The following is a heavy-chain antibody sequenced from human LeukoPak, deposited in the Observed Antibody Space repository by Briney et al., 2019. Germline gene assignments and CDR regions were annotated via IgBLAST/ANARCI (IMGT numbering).Heavy chain of an antibody. V-gene: IGHV4-4*02. CDR3: SRENGAFSPFGY. Sequence: PSGTLSLTCGVSGGSISNTNWWSWVRQPPGQGLEWIGEISLTGLTHYNPSLESRVTVSLDKSKNQLSLNPTSVTAADTAVYYCSRENGAFSPFGYWGQGTVVTVLS. CDR2: ISLTGLT. D-gene: IGHD2-8*01. CDR1: GGSISNTNW. J-gene: IGHJ4*02.